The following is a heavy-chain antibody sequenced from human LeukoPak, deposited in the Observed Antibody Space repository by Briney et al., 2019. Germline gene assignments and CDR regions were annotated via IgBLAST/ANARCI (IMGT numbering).Heavy chain of an antibody. J-gene: IGHJ4*02. CDR1: GFTFSNYV. D-gene: IGHD3-9*01. CDR2: INHNGEMI. V-gene: IGHV3-48*02. Sequence: GGSLRLSCAASGFTFSNYVMSWVRRAPGKGLEWVSYINHNGEMIFYPDFVKGRFTISRDNAKNSLYLQMNSLRDEDTAAYYCARDNDWAFHYWGQGTLVTVSS. CDR3: ARDNDWAFHY.